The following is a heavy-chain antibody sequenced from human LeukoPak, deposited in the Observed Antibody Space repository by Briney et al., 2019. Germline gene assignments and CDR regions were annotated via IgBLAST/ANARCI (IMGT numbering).Heavy chain of an antibody. J-gene: IGHJ6*03. Sequence: PSETLSLTCTVSGGSIGTYYWSWDRQSPGTGLEWIGYIYVTGTRYNPYLQSRVTISVDRSRNQFFLKMTSVTAADTAVYYCARHIGGGIEDMDVWGRGTKVTVSS. CDR3: ARHIGGGIEDMDV. V-gene: IGHV4-59*08. CDR2: IYVTGT. D-gene: IGHD3-16*02. CDR1: GGSIGTYY.